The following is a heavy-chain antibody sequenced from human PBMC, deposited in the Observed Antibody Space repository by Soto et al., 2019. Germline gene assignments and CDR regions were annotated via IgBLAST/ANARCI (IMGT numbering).Heavy chain of an antibody. CDR1: GYTFSSYV. CDR3: ARGGRRLGWLDP. V-gene: IGHV1-18*01. Sequence: QVQLMQSRPEVKTPGASVKLSCKASGYTFSSYVITWVRQAPGQGLEWMGWISPFNYNTNYAQKFQGRVTMTTDTSKNTAYMELRSLRSDDTAVYYCARGGRRLGWLDPWGQGTLVTVSS. CDR2: ISPFNYNT. D-gene: IGHD6-25*01. J-gene: IGHJ5*02.